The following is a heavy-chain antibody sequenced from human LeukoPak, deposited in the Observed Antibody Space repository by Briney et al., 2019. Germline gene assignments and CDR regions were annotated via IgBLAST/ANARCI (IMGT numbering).Heavy chain of an antibody. D-gene: IGHD2-21*02. V-gene: IGHV3-23*01. Sequence: GGSLRLSCAASGFTFSSYAMSWVRQAPGKGLEWVSAISGSGGSTYYADSVKGRFTISRDNSKNTLYLQMNSLRAEDAAVYYCAKVPLGDSYYFDYWGQGTLVTVSS. CDR2: ISGSGGST. CDR3: AKVPLGDSYYFDY. CDR1: GFTFSSYA. J-gene: IGHJ4*02.